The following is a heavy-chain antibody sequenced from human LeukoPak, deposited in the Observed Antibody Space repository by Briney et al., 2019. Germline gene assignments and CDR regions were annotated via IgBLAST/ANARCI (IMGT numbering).Heavy chain of an antibody. D-gene: IGHD4-17*01. V-gene: IGHV3-21*04. CDR2: ISSSSSYI. Sequence: GGSLRLSCAASGFTFSSYSMNWVRQAPGKGLEWVSSISSSSSYIYYADSVKGRFTISRDNAKNSLYLQMNSLRAEDTAVYYCARGVHGDYSSDYWDQGTLVTVSS. CDR3: ARGVHGDYSSDY. J-gene: IGHJ4*02. CDR1: GFTFSSYS.